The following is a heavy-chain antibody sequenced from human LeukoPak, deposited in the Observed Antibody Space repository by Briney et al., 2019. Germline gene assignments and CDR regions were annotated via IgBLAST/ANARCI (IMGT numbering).Heavy chain of an antibody. CDR2: MYHTGST. Sequence: SETLSLTCTVSGGSISSSSYYWAWIRQPPGKGLEWIGSMYHTGSTYHNPSLKSRVTISVGTSNNLFSLNLFSVTAADTAVYYCAKHENWGGPDYWGQGTLVTVSS. D-gene: IGHD7-27*01. V-gene: IGHV4-39*01. CDR1: GGSISSSSYY. CDR3: AKHENWGGPDY. J-gene: IGHJ4*02.